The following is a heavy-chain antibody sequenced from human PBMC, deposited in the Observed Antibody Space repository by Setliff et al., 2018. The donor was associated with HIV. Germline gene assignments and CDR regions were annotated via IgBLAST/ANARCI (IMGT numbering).Heavy chain of an antibody. J-gene: IGHJ5*02. CDR2: IFHSGST. Sequence: SETLSLTCAVYGASFSDYYWSWIRQPPGKGLEWIGEIFHSGSTTYNPSLKSRVTISVDMSKNQFSLNLSSVTAADTAVHYCARLLRSGYSTTWYEGGAAWWFDPWGQGTLVTVSS. CDR3: ARLLRSGYSTTWYEGGAAWWFDP. V-gene: IGHV4-34*12. D-gene: IGHD6-13*01. CDR1: GASFSDYY.